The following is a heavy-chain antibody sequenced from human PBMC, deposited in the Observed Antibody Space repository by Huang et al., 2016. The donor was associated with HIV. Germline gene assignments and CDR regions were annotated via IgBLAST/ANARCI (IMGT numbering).Heavy chain of an antibody. Sequence: QLQLQESGPGLVKPSETLSLTCPVSGGSISSSGYYWGWIRQPPGKGLEWIGTLYYSGSPYADPSLKCRVTISVDTSKNQFSLKLSSVTAADTAVYYCARHERWAMVRGVPQWGFDYWGQGTLVTVSS. V-gene: IGHV4-39*01. D-gene: IGHD3-10*01. J-gene: IGHJ4*02. CDR3: ARHERWAMVRGVPQWGFDY. CDR1: GGSISSSGYY. CDR2: LYYSGSP.